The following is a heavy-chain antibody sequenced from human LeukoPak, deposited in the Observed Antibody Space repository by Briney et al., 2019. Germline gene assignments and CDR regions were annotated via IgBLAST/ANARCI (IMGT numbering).Heavy chain of an antibody. CDR2: IYYSGST. CDR1: GDSISSYH. D-gene: IGHD6-13*01. CDR3: ARAQQLENFDY. J-gene: IGHJ4*02. Sequence: PSETLSLTCTVSGDSISSYHWSWIRQPPGKGLEWIGYIYYSGSTNYNPSLKSRVTISVDTSKNQFSLNLSSVAAADTAVYYCARAQQLENFDYWGQGTLVTVSS. V-gene: IGHV4-59*01.